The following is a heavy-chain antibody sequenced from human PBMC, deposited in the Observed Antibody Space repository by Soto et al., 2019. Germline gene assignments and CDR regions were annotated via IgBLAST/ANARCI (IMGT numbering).Heavy chain of an antibody. CDR3: ARESGSGTDYMDV. CDR1: GLSIISGGYY. V-gene: IGHV4-31*03. Sequence: SETLSHTCTFSGLSIISGGYYWSWIRKHPGKGLEWIGYIYYSGSTYYNPSLKSRVTISVDTSKNQFSLKLSSVTAADTAVYYCARESGSGTDYMDVWGKGTTVTVSS. J-gene: IGHJ6*03. CDR2: IYYSGST. D-gene: IGHD3-10*01.